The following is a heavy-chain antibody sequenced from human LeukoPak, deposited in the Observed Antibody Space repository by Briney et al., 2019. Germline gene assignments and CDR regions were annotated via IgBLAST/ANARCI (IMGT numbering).Heavy chain of an antibody. CDR2: IIPILGIA. CDR1: GGTFSSYA. D-gene: IGHD5-24*01. J-gene: IGHJ4*02. V-gene: IGHV1-69*04. Sequence: SVKVSCKASGGTFSSYAISWVRQAPGQGLEWMGRIIPILGIANYAQKFQGRVTITADKSTNTAYMELSGLRSEDTAVYYCARVRGDGYNPYWGQGTLVTVSS. CDR3: ARVRGDGYNPY.